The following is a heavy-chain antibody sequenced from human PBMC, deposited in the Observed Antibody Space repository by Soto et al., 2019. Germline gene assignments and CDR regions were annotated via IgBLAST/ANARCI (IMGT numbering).Heavy chain of an antibody. CDR2: IYPGDSDT. CDR1: GYSFTSYW. J-gene: IGHJ6*02. Sequence: GESLKISCKGSGYSFTSYWIGWVRQMPGKGLEWMGIIYPGDSDTRYSPSFQGQVTISADKSISTAYLQWSSLKASDTAMYYCARPIRIWGSGSYYTIRSYSLEKNYYYLGMDVWGQGTTVTVS. D-gene: IGHD3-10*01. CDR3: ARPIRIWGSGSYYTIRSYSLEKNYYYLGMDV. V-gene: IGHV5-51*01.